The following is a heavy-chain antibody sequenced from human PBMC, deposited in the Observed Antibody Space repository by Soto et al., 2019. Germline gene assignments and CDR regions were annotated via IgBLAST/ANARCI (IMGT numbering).Heavy chain of an antibody. D-gene: IGHD6-19*01. J-gene: IGHJ4*02. Sequence: PVEALHLFSTGSVWRFTLSLMAWVRQMPGKGLEWLGIIYPGDSDPRYSPSFQGQVSISADKPINTAYLQWSSLKATDTAMYYCARHDAYSSNDDWGPGTLVSLYS. CDR2: IYPGDSDP. CDR3: ARHDAYSSNDD. V-gene: IGHV5-51*01. CDR1: VWRFTLSL.